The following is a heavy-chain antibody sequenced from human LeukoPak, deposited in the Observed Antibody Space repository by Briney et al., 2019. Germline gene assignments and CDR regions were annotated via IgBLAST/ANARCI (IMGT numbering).Heavy chain of an antibody. Sequence: ASVKVSCKVSGYTLTELSMHWVRQAPGKGLEWMGGFDPEDGETIYAQKFQGRVTMTEDTSTDTAYMELSSLRSEDTAVYYCARKVWGRPETGTDWDYYYYYGMDVWGQGTTVTVSS. D-gene: IGHD1/OR15-1a*01. CDR3: ARKVWGRPETGTDWDYYYYYGMDV. V-gene: IGHV1-24*01. J-gene: IGHJ6*02. CDR1: GYTLTELS. CDR2: FDPEDGET.